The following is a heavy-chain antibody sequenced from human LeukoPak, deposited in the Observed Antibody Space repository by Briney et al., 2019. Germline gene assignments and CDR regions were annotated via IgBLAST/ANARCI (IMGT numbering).Heavy chain of an antibody. D-gene: IGHD5-12*01. J-gene: IGHJ4*02. V-gene: IGHV3-21*04. Sequence: GGSLRLSCAGSGFAFESFTMTWVRQAPGKGLEWVSLISDTGRDINYADSVRGRFTISRDNTKNSLFMQMDSLRVEDTAIYYCAKGLFSAYDKYLDSWGQGTLVTVSS. CDR3: AKGLFSAYDKYLDS. CDR2: ISDTGRDI. CDR1: GFAFESFT.